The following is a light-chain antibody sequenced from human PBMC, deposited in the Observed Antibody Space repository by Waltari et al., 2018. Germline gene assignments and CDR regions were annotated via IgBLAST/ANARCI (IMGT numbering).Light chain of an antibody. V-gene: IGLV1-40*01. CDR3: QSYDTSLSVV. Sequence: QSVLTQPPSVSGAPGQRVTISCTGSGANIGAGYDVHWYQQHPRAAPKLLIYGRITRPLGVPDRFFGSKSGTSASRAIPGLQAEDEADYYCQSYDTSLSVVFGGGTKLTVL. CDR1: GANIGAGYD. CDR2: GRI. J-gene: IGLJ3*02.